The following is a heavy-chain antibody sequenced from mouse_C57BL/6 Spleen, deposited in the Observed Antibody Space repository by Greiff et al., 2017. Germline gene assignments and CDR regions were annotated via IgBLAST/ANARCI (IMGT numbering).Heavy chain of an antibody. CDR1: GYTFTDYE. CDR2: IDPATGGT. J-gene: IGHJ2*01. CDR3: TRSEGNYPYFDY. Sequence: VQVVESGAELVRPGASVTLSCKASGYTFTDYEMHWVKQTPVHGLEWIGAIDPATGGTAYNQKFKGKAILTADKSSSTAYMELRSLTSEDSAVYYCTRSEGNYPYFDYWGQGTTLTVSS. D-gene: IGHD2-1*01. V-gene: IGHV1-15*01.